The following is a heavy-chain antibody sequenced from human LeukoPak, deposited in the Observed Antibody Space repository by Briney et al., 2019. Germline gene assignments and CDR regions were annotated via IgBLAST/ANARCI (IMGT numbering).Heavy chain of an antibody. CDR2: FYTSGST. Sequence: PSETLSLTCTVSGGSISSYYWSWLRQPAGKGLEWIGRFYTSGSTNYNPSLKSRVTMSVDTSKNQFSLKLSSVTAADTAVYYCASQKYYYDSRGYYQYYFDYWGQGTLVTVSS. J-gene: IGHJ4*02. CDR3: ASQKYYYDSRGYYQYYFDY. D-gene: IGHD3-22*01. CDR1: GGSISSYY. V-gene: IGHV4-4*07.